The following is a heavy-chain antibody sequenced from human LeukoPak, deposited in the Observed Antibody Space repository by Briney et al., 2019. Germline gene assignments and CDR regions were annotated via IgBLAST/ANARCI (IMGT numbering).Heavy chain of an antibody. V-gene: IGHV4-59*11. CDR2: IYYSGST. CDR3: ARSGVRGVITR. J-gene: IGHJ4*02. CDR1: GGSISSHY. D-gene: IGHD3-10*01. Sequence: PSETLSLTCTVSGGSISSHYWSWIRQPPGKGLEWIGYIYYSGSTNYNPSLKSRVTISVDTSKNQFSLKLSSVTAADTAVYYCARSGVRGVITRWGQGTLVTVSS.